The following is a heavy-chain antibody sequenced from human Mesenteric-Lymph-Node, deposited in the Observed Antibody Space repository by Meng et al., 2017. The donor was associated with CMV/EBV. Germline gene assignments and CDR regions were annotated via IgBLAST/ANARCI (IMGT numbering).Heavy chain of an antibody. CDR2: ISGSSSYI. V-gene: IGHV3-21*01. CDR3: VKSTSRVRGLDY. D-gene: IGHD4-23*01. CDR1: GFILRTYN. Sequence: GESLKISCAASGFILRTYNMNWVCQAPGKGLEWVSSISGSSSYIYYADSVKGRFTISRDNAKNSLYLQMNSLRAEDTAMYYCVKSTSRVRGLDYWGQGTLVTVSS. J-gene: IGHJ4*02.